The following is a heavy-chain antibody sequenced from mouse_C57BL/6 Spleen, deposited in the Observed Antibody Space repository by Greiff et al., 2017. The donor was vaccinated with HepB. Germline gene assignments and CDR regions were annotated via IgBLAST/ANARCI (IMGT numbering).Heavy chain of an antibody. J-gene: IGHJ1*03. CDR2: INPSDSYT. D-gene: IGHD2-4*01. CDR3: ARGSTMITTKYFDG. CDR1: GYTFTSYW. V-gene: IGHV1-69*01. Sequence: QVQLQQPGAELVMPGASVKLSCKASGYTFTSYWMHWVKQRPGQGLEWIGEINPSDSYTNYNQKFKGQSTLTVDKSSSTADMQLSSLTSEDSAVYYCARGSTMITTKYFDGWGTGTTVTVSS.